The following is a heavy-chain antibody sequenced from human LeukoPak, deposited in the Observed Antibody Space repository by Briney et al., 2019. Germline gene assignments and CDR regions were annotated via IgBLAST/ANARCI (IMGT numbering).Heavy chain of an antibody. D-gene: IGHD3-22*01. CDR1: GFTFSSYA. Sequence: GGSLRLSCAASGFTFSSYAMTWVRQAPGKGLEWVSTVVGGGATFYADSVKGRFTISRDNSKNTLYLQMNSLRGDDTAVYYCARVKRTDSSGYLNYFDYWGQGTLVTVSS. V-gene: IGHV3-23*01. CDR2: VVGGGAT. J-gene: IGHJ4*02. CDR3: ARVKRTDSSGYLNYFDY.